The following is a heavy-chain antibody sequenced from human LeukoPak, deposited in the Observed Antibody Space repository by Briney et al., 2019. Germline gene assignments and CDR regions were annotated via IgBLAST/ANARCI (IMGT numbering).Heavy chain of an antibody. D-gene: IGHD1-14*01. CDR3: ARGVEPLAANTLAY. J-gene: IGHJ4*02. V-gene: IGHV3-53*01. Sequence: GGSLRLSCAASWFTVITNDMTWVRQAPGKGLEWVSVLYSDGNTKYADSVQGRFTISRDNSKNTLYLEMNSLSPDDTAVYYCARGVEPLAANTLAYWGQGTLVTVSS. CDR1: WFTVITND. CDR2: LYSDGNT.